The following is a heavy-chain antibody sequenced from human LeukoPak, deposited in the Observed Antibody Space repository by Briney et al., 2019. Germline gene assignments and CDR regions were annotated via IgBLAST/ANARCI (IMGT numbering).Heavy chain of an antibody. D-gene: IGHD6-19*01. CDR1: GFTFSSYG. CDR3: ARVIAVAGTSFFDY. V-gene: IGHV3-33*01. Sequence: GGSLRLSCAASGFTFSSYGMHWVRQAPGKGLEWVAVIWYDGSNKYYADSVKGRFTISRDNSKNTLYLQMNSLRAEDTAVYYCARVIAVAGTSFFDYWGQGTLVTVSS. CDR2: IWYDGSNK. J-gene: IGHJ4*02.